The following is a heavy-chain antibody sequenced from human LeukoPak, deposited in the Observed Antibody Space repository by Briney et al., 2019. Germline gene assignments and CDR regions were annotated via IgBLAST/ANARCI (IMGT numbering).Heavy chain of an antibody. V-gene: IGHV4-4*07. D-gene: IGHD3-22*01. CDR3: ARLRKTYYYDSSGYYYSDY. J-gene: IGHJ4*02. Sequence: SETLSLTCTVSGGSISDYFWTWIRQPAGKGLEWIGRIYTSGSTNYNPSLKSRVTMSVDTSKNQFSLKLSSVTAADTAVYYCARLRKTYYYDSSGYYYSDYWGQGTLVTVSS. CDR1: GGSISDYF. CDR2: IYTSGST.